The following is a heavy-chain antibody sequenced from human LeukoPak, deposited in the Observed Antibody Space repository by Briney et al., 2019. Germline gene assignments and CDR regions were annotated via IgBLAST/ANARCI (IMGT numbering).Heavy chain of an antibody. D-gene: IGHD2-15*01. CDR1: GGSISSSSYY. Sequence: SETLSLTCTVSGGSISSSSYYWGWIRQPPGKGLEWIGSIYYSGSTYYNPSLKSRVTISVDTSKNQFSLKLSSVTAADTAVYYCARHPRIDPAFDIWGQGTMVPSLQ. CDR2: IYYSGST. V-gene: IGHV4-39*01. CDR3: ARHPRIDPAFDI. J-gene: IGHJ3*02.